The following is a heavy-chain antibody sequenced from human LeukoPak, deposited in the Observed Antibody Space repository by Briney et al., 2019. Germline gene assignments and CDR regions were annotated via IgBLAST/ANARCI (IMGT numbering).Heavy chain of an antibody. CDR1: GFTFDDYA. CDR3: AKALEYYYGSGGDY. V-gene: IGHV3-9*01. CDR2: ISWNSGSI. Sequence: GGSLRLSCAASGFTFDDYAMHWVRQAPGKGLEWVSGISWNSGSIGYADSVKGRFTISRDNAKNSLYLQMNSLRAEDTALYFCAKALEYYYGSGGDYWGQGTLVTVSS. J-gene: IGHJ4*02. D-gene: IGHD3-10*01.